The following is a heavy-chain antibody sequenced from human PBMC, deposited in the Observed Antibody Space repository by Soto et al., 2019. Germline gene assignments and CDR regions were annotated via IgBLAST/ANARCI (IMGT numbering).Heavy chain of an antibody. CDR2: IYYSGST. Sequence: SETLSLTCTVSGDSISSYYWSWIRQPPGKGLEWIGYIYYSGSTNYNPSLKSRVTMSVDTSKNQFSLKLSSVTAADTAVYYCARDRMGRNYFDYWGQGTLVTVSS. J-gene: IGHJ4*02. CDR1: GDSISSYY. CDR3: ARDRMGRNYFDY. D-gene: IGHD2-8*01. V-gene: IGHV4-59*01.